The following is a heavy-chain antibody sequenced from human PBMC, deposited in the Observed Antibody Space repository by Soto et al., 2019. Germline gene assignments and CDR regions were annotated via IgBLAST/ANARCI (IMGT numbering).Heavy chain of an antibody. J-gene: IGHJ4*02. Sequence: EVQLVESGGGLVQLGRSLRLSCAASGFTFGDYAMQWVRQAPGKGLEWVSAISWNSGSIDYADSVKGRFTISRDNAKNSLYLQMNSLRAEDTALYYCAKSHTTSGWYVTTDYWGQGTRVTVSS. D-gene: IGHD6-19*01. V-gene: IGHV3-9*01. CDR2: ISWNSGSI. CDR1: GFTFGDYA. CDR3: AKSHTTSGWYVTTDY.